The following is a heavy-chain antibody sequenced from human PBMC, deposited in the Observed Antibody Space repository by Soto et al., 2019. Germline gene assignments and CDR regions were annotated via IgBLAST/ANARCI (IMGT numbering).Heavy chain of an antibody. D-gene: IGHD3-22*01. CDR2: IYYSGST. CDR1: GGSISSSSYY. J-gene: IGHJ6*02. CDR3: ARPAGATYYYDSSGYYPLDDYYYGMDV. V-gene: IGHV4-39*01. Sequence: SETLSLTCTVSGGSISSSSYYWGWIRQPPGKGLEWIGSIYYSGSTYYNPSLKSRVTISVDTSKNQFSLKLSSVTAADTAVYYCARPAGATYYYDSSGYYPLDDYYYGMDVWGQGTTVTVSS.